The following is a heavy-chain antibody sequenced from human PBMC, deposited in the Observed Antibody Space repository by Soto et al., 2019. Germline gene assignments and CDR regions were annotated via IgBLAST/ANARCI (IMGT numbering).Heavy chain of an antibody. CDR2: MSYDESKI. CDR3: AKDRGSGTLRYYGMDV. CDR1: GFSFSSYA. J-gene: IGHJ6*02. Sequence: QVQLVESGGGVVPPGRSLRLSCAGSGFSFSSYAVHWVRQAPGKGLEWVAVMSYDESKINYADSVKGRFTISRDNSKNTFFLQLNGLRPEDTAVYFCAKDRGSGTLRYYGMDVWGQGTTVTVS. D-gene: IGHD3-10*01. V-gene: IGHV3-30*18.